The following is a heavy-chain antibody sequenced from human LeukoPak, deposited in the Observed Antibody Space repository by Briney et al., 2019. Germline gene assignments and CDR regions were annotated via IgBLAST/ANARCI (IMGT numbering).Heavy chain of an antibody. V-gene: IGHV1-8*03. D-gene: IGHD5-24*01. Sequence: ASVKVSCKASGYTFTSYDINWVRQATGQGPEWMGWMNPNSGNTGYAQKFQGRVTITRNTSISTAYMELSSLRSEDTAVYYCARVQMATIFYYYYYMDVWGKGTTVTVSS. J-gene: IGHJ6*03. CDR2: MNPNSGNT. CDR3: ARVQMATIFYYYYYMDV. CDR1: GYTFTSYD.